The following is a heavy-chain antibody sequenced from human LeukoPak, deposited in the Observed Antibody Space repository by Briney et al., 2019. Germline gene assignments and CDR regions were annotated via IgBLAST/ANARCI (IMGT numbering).Heavy chain of an antibody. V-gene: IGHV1-18*01. CDR2: ISAYNGNT. J-gene: IGHJ3*02. CDR3: ARHRNRRGRAFDI. Sequence: ASVKVSCKASGYTFTSYGISWVRQAPGQGLEWMGWISAYNGNTNYAQKLQGRVTMTTDTSASTAYMELSSLRSEDTAVYYCARHRNRRGRAFDIWGQGTMVTVSS. D-gene: IGHD3-16*01. CDR1: GYTFTSYG.